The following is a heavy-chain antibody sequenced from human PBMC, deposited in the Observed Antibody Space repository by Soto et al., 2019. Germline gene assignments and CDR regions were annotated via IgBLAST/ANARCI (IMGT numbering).Heavy chain of an antibody. J-gene: IGHJ6*04. D-gene: IGHD3-22*01. CDR3: ARTSVDPYSYDSIRSQRRYYGMDV. V-gene: IGHV1-69*13. CDR1: GVTFSSYA. Sequence: SVKVSCKASGVTFSSYAISCVRQGPGQGLEWMGGIIHIFGTANSARKLQWRVTITADDSTSTAYMELSSLRAEDTAVYYCARTSVDPYSYDSIRSQRRYYGMDVWCKGPTVTVSS. CDR2: IIHIFGTA.